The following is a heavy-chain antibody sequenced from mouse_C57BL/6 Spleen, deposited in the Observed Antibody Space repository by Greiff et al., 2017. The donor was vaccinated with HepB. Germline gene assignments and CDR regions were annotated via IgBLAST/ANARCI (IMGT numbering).Heavy chain of an antibody. Sequence: VKLQQSGAELVRPGTSVKVSCKASGYAFTNYLIEWVKQRPGQGLEWIGVINPGSGGTNYNEKFKGKATLTADKSSSTAYMQLSSLTSEDSAVYFCARGSPWFAYWGQGTLVTVSA. CDR3: ARGSPWFAY. CDR1: GYAFTNYL. J-gene: IGHJ3*01. V-gene: IGHV1-54*01. D-gene: IGHD1-1*02. CDR2: INPGSGGT.